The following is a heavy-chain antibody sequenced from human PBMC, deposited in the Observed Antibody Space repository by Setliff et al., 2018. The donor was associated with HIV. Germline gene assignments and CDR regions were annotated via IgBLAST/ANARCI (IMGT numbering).Heavy chain of an antibody. Sequence: SLRLSCAASGFTFSSYWMYWVRQAPGKGLMWVSHIKIDGSSTNYADSVKGRLTISRDNSKNTLYLQMNSLRGEDTAVYYCARHSDWYGNDAFDIWGQGTRVTVSS. V-gene: IGHV3-74*01. CDR1: GFTFSSYW. J-gene: IGHJ3*02. D-gene: IGHD6-19*01. CDR2: IKIDGSST. CDR3: ARHSDWYGNDAFDI.